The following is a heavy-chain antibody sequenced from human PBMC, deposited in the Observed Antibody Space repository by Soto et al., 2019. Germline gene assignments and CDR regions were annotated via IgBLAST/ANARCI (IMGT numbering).Heavy chain of an antibody. D-gene: IGHD6-6*01. Sequence: ASVKVSCKVSGYTLTELSMHWVRQAPGQGLEWMGIINPGGGGTSYAQKFQGRVTMTRDTSTSTVYMELSRLRSEDTAVYYCARGARRGNWFDPWGQGTLVTVSS. J-gene: IGHJ5*02. CDR3: ARGARRGNWFDP. CDR1: GYTLTELS. CDR2: INPGGGGT. V-gene: IGHV1-46*03.